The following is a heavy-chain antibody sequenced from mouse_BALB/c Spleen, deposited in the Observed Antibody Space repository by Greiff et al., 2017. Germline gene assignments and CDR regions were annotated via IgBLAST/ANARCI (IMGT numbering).Heavy chain of an antibody. J-gene: IGHJ4*01. V-gene: IGHV5-17*02. CDR3: ARSDGSGYYAMDY. Sequence: DVMLVESGGGLVQPGGSRKLSCAASGFTFSSFGMHWVRQAPEKGLEWVAYISSGSSTIYYADTVKGRFTISRDNPKNTLFLQMTSLRSEDTAMYYCARSDGSGYYAMDYWGQGTSVTVSS. D-gene: IGHD1-1*01. CDR1: GFTFSSFG. CDR2: ISSGSSTI.